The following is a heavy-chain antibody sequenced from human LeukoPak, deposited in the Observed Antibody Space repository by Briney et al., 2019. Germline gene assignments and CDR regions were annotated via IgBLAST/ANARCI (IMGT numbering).Heavy chain of an antibody. CDR2: IYYSGST. Sequence: SETLSLTCTVSGGSISSSSYYWGWIRQPPGKGLEWIGSIYYSGSTYYNPSLKSRVTISVDTSKNQFSLKLSSVTAADTAVYYCATLRGVGATYFDYWGQGTLVTVSS. CDR3: ATLRGVGATYFDY. J-gene: IGHJ4*02. CDR1: GGSISSSSYY. D-gene: IGHD1-26*01. V-gene: IGHV4-39*07.